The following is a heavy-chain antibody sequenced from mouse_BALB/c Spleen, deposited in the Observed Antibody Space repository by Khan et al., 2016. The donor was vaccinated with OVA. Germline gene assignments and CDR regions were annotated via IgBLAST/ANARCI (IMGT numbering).Heavy chain of an antibody. J-gene: IGHJ3*01. CDR1: GYTFTTYT. CDR3: AREGAYYRSDGWFAY. CDR2: IIPSNDYT. Sequence: VQLQQSGAELARPGASVKMSCKASGYTFTTYTIHWVKQRPGQGLEWIGYIIPSNDYTNYNQKFKDRATLTADKSYSTAYLPLRSLTSEDSAVYYCAREGAYYRSDGWFAYWGQGTLVTVSA. D-gene: IGHD2-14*01. V-gene: IGHV1-4*01.